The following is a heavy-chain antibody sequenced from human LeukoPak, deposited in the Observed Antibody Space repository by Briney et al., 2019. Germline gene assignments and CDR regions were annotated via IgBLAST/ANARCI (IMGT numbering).Heavy chain of an antibody. CDR1: GGSISSYY. Sequence: PSETLSLTCTVSGGSISSYYWSWIRQPAGKGLEWIGRIYSSGSTNYNPSLKSRVTVSVDTSKNQFSLRLSSVTAADTAVYYCARLTAGTATTYLQYYFYMDVWGKGTTVTVSS. J-gene: IGHJ6*03. CDR2: IYSSGST. V-gene: IGHV4-4*07. D-gene: IGHD4-11*01. CDR3: ARLTAGTATTYLQYYFYMDV.